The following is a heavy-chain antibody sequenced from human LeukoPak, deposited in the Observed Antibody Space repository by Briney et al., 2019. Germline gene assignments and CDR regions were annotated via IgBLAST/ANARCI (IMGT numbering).Heavy chain of an antibody. J-gene: IGHJ4*02. CDR2: IIPIFGTA. CDR3: ATSLLVATIDFYFDY. Sequence: GASVNVSCKASGGTFSIYAISWVRQAPGQGLEWMGGIIPIFGTANYAQKFQGRVTITADGSTSTAYMELSSLRSEDTAVYYCATSLLVATIDFYFDYWGQGTLVTVSS. D-gene: IGHD5-12*01. CDR1: GGTFSIYA. V-gene: IGHV1-69*01.